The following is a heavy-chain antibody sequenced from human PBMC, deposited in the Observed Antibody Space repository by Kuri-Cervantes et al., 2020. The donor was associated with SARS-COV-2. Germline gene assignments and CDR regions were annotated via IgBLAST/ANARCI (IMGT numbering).Heavy chain of an antibody. CDR1: GGSISSGSYY. Sequence: LRLSCTVSGGSISSGSYYWSWIRQPAGKGLEWIGHIYTSGSTNYNPSHKSRVTISVDTSKNQFSLKLSSVTATDTAVYYCAGELYKTGRIDYWGQGTLVTVSS. J-gene: IGHJ4*02. CDR2: IYTSGST. D-gene: IGHD7-27*01. V-gene: IGHV4-61*09. CDR3: AGELYKTGRIDY.